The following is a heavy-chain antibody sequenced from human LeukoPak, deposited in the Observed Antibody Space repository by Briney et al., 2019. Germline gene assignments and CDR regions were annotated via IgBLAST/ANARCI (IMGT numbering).Heavy chain of an antibody. CDR1: GFTFSSSA. CDR3: ARGNYGSGSYHIDY. V-gene: IGHV3-23*01. CDR2: ISGGGGST. Sequence: GGSLRLSCAASGFTFSSSAMSWVRQAPGKGLEWLSTISGGGGSTYYADSVKGRFTISRDNSKNTLYLHMKSLRAEDTAVYYCARGNYGSGSYHIDYWGQGTLVTVSS. D-gene: IGHD3-10*01. J-gene: IGHJ4*02.